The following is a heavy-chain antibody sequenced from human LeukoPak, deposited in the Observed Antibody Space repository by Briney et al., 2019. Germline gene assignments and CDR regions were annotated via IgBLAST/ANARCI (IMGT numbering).Heavy chain of an antibody. D-gene: IGHD6-13*01. CDR2: IYYSGST. CDR1: GGSISSGGYY. V-gene: IGHV4-61*08. J-gene: IGHJ4*02. CDR3: ARHGSSWYEKDYFDY. Sequence: PSQTLSLTCTVSGGSISSGGYYWSWIRQPPGKGLEWIGYIYYSGSTNYNPSLKSRVTISVDTSKNQFSLKLSSVTAADTAVYYCARHGSSWYEKDYFDYWGQGTLVTVSS.